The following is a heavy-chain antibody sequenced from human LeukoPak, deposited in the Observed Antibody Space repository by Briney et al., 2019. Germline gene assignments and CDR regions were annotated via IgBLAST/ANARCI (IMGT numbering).Heavy chain of an antibody. CDR2: IYTGGST. CDR1: GLTVSSNY. CDR3: AKEGQWLVLVDY. V-gene: IGHV3-53*01. D-gene: IGHD6-19*01. Sequence: GGSLRLSCAASGLTVSSNYMTWVRQAPGKGLEWVSLIYTGGSTYYADSVKGRFTISRDNSKNTLYLQMNSLRAEDTAVYYCAKEGQWLVLVDYWGQGTLVTVSS. J-gene: IGHJ4*02.